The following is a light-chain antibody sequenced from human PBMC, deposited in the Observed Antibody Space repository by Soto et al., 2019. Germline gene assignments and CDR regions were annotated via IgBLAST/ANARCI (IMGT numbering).Light chain of an antibody. V-gene: IGKV3-20*01. CDR2: GAS. CDR3: QQYVTSGGRT. Sequence: EIVLTQSPGTLSLSPGERATLSCRASQRVDSTSLAWYQQKAGQAPRLLLSGASSRATGIPDRFSGSGSGTDFTLTISRLEPEDFAVYYCQQYVTSGGRTFGQGTKVEV. J-gene: IGKJ1*01. CDR1: QRVDSTS.